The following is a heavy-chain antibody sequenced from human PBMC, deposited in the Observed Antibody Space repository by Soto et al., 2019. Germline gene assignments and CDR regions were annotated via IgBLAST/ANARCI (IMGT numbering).Heavy chain of an antibody. Sequence: SATLSLTCAVSGDSIRSSKWWTWVRQPPGKGLEWIGDIFHSGDTNYNPSLKSRVFISIDKSQNQFSLKLSSVTAADTAVYYCAYSTGWYRHDIWGQGTLVT. V-gene: IGHV4-4*02. CDR3: AYSTGWYRHDI. CDR1: GDSIRSSKW. CDR2: IFHSGDT. J-gene: IGHJ3*02. D-gene: IGHD6-19*01.